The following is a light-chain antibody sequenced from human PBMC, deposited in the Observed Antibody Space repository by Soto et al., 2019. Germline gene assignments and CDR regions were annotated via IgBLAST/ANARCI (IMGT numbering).Light chain of an antibody. CDR3: QQYGSSPQT. V-gene: IGKV3-20*01. CDR2: GAS. Sequence: ESVLTQSPGTLSLSPGERATLSCRASQSVSSSYLAWYQQKPGQAPRLLIYGASSRATGIPDRFSGSGSGTDFTLTISSLEPEDFAVYYCQQYGSSPQTFGQGTKVEIK. J-gene: IGKJ1*01. CDR1: QSVSSSY.